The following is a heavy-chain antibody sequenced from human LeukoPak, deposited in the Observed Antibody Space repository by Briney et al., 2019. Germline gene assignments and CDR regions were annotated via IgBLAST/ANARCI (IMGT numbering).Heavy chain of an antibody. CDR2: MNPNSGNT. V-gene: IGHV1-8*02. Sequence: ASVKVSCKASGYTFTSYAMHWVRRAPGQGLEWMGWMNPNSGNTGYAQKFQGRVTMTRNTSISTAYMELSSLRSEDTAVYYCARAGGYCGRISCPYYFDYWGQGSLVAVSS. D-gene: IGHD2-15*01. J-gene: IGHJ4*02. CDR1: GYTFTSYA. CDR3: ARAGGYCGRISCPYYFDY.